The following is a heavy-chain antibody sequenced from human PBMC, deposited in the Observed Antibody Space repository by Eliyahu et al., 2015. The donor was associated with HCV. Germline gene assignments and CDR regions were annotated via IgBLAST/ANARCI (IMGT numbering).Heavy chain of an antibody. J-gene: IGHJ4*02. CDR2: IXHSGST. CDR3: AQGGLSPSDS. CDR1: GGSFSGYX. Sequence: QVQLQQWGAGLLKPSETLSXTCGVYGGSFSGYXWSWIRQPPGKGVEWIGEIXHSGSTNYNSXXKXRVTISVDTXKNQFSLNLNSMTAADTAVYYCAQGGLSPSDSWGQGTLVTVSS. D-gene: IGHD2/OR15-2a*01. V-gene: IGHV4-34*01.